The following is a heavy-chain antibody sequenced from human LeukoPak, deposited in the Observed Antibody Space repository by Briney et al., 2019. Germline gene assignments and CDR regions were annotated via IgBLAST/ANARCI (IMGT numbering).Heavy chain of an antibody. Sequence: SEPLSLTCAVYGGPFSGYYWNWIRQPPGKGLEWIGSIYYTGNTYYDPSLKSGVTISLDTSNNQFSLQMNSATAADTAVYYCGRGYTYGNYFEPWGQGILVTVSS. J-gene: IGHJ5*02. CDR2: IYYTGNT. CDR3: GRGYTYGNYFEP. D-gene: IGHD5-18*01. V-gene: IGHV4-34*01. CDR1: GGPFSGYY.